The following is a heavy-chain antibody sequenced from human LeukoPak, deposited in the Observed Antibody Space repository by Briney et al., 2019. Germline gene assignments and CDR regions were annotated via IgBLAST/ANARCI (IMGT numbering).Heavy chain of an antibody. CDR2: IWYDGSNK. CDR3: ASWMLHSYYYYGMDV. V-gene: IGHV3-33*08. Sequence: PGRSLRLSCAASGFTFSSYGMHWVRQAPGKGLEWVAVIWYDGSNKYYADPVKGRFTISRDNSKNTLYLQMNSLRAEDTAVYYCASWMLHSYYYYGMDVWGQGTTVTVSS. J-gene: IGHJ6*02. D-gene: IGHD2-15*01. CDR1: GFTFSSYG.